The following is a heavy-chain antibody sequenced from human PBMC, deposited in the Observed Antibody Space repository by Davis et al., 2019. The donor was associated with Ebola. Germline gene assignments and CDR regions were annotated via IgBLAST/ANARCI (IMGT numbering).Heavy chain of an antibody. CDR1: GFTFSSYW. V-gene: IGHV3-7*01. D-gene: IGHD1-26*01. J-gene: IGHJ2*01. Sequence: GGSLRLSCAASGFTFSSYWMSWVRQAPGKGLEWVANIKQDGSEKYYVDSVKGRFTISRDNAKNSLYLQMNSLRAEDTAVYYCARDRRALRWYFDLWGRGTLVTVSS. CDR2: IKQDGSEK. CDR3: ARDRRALRWYFDL.